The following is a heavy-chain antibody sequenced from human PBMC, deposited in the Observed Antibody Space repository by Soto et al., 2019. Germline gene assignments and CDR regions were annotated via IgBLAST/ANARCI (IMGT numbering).Heavy chain of an antibody. D-gene: IGHD3-16*01. Sequence: PSETLALPCSVYGGSFSGYYWSWIRQPPGKGLEWIGEINHSGSTNYNPSLKSRVTISVDTSKNQFSLKLSSVTAADTAVYYCARMLGGRLQGIYYYYYYGMDVWGQGTTVTVSS. CDR1: GGSFSGYY. CDR3: ARMLGGRLQGIYYYYYYGMDV. CDR2: INHSGST. J-gene: IGHJ6*02. V-gene: IGHV4-34*01.